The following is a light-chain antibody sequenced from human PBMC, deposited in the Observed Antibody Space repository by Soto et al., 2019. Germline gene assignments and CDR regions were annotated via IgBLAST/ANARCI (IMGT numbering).Light chain of an antibody. V-gene: IGLV1-51*01. Sequence: QSVLTQPPSVSAAPGQKVSISCSGSNSNIGQNYVSWYQQLPGTAPKLLIYDDVKRHSGSPARFSASKSGTSATLGITGLQTGDEADYYCAAWESSLSGVVFGGGTKLTVL. CDR3: AAWESSLSGVV. CDR2: DDV. J-gene: IGLJ2*01. CDR1: NSNIGQNY.